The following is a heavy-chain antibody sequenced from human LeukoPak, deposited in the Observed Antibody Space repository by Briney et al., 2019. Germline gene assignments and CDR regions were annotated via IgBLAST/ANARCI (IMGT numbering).Heavy chain of an antibody. V-gene: IGHV5-51*01. CDR1: GYTFTSYW. CDR3: ARQGYCSAGSCYSSYYYGMDV. Sequence: GESLEISCKGSGYTFTSYWIGWVCQMPGKGVEWMGIIYPGDSDTRYSPSFQGQVTISADKFISTAYLQWSSLKASDAAMYYCARQGYCSAGSCYSSYYYGMDVWGQGTTVTVSS. J-gene: IGHJ6*02. CDR2: IYPGDSDT. D-gene: IGHD2-15*01.